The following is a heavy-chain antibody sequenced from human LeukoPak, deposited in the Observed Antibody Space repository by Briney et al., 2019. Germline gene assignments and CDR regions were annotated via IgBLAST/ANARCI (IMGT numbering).Heavy chain of an antibody. V-gene: IGHV1-46*01. Sequence: ASVKVSCKASGYTFTSYYMHWVRQAPGQGLEWMGVINPSGGSTTYALKFQGRVTMTRATSTSTVYMELSSLRSEDTAVYYCASGAPVRSGVYLYYSDYWGQGTLVTVSS. J-gene: IGHJ4*02. CDR3: ASGAPVRSGVYLYYSDY. CDR1: GYTFTSYY. CDR2: INPSGGST. D-gene: IGHD3-10*01.